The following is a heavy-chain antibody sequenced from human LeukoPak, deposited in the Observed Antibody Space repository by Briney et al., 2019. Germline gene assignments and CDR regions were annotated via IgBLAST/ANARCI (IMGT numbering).Heavy chain of an antibody. Sequence: GGSLRLSCAASGFTFSSYGMHWVRRAPGKGLEYVSAISSNGGSTYYANSAKGRFTISRDNSKNTLYLQMGSLRAEDMAVYYCARDYDFWSGCLEPHYMDVWGKGTTVTVSS. CDR1: GFTFSSYG. D-gene: IGHD3-3*01. CDR2: ISSNGGST. CDR3: ARDYDFWSGCLEPHYMDV. J-gene: IGHJ6*03. V-gene: IGHV3-64*01.